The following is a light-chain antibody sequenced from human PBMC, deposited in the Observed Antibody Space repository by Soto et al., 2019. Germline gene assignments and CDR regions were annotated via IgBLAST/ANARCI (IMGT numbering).Light chain of an antibody. CDR1: QSVGSF. V-gene: IGKV3-11*01. CDR3: QQRSSWPPT. CDR2: DAS. Sequence: TVLTQSPATLSLSPGERATLSCRASQSVGSFLAWYRQTPGQAPRLLSFDASNRATGIPVRFSGSGSGTEFTLTISSLEPEDFAVYYCQQRSSWPPTFGQGTRLEIK. J-gene: IGKJ5*01.